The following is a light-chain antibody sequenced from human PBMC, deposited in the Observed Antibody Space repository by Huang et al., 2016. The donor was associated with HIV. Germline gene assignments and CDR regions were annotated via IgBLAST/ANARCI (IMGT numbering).Light chain of an antibody. J-gene: IGKJ4*01. Sequence: EIVLTQSPGTLSLSPGERATLSCRASQSVRSSSLAWYQQKPGQSPRLLVFGASNRATAIPYRFSGSGSAIDFTLTISRLEPEDFAVYYCQQYGSSPLTFGGGTKVEIK. V-gene: IGKV3-20*01. CDR2: GAS. CDR1: QSVRSSS. CDR3: QQYGSSPLT.